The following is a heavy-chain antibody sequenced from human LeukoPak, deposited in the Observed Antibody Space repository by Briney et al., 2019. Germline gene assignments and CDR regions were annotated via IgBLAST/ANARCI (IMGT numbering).Heavy chain of an antibody. CDR2: INGDGSST. J-gene: IGHJ3*02. Sequence: GGSLRLSCAASGFTFSSYWMHWVRQAPGKGLVWVSRINGDGSSTSYADSVKGRFTISRDSAKNTLYLQMNSLRAEDTAVYYCARDSSPGIGDAFDIWGQGTMVTVSS. D-gene: IGHD6-13*01. CDR3: ARDSSPGIGDAFDI. V-gene: IGHV3-74*01. CDR1: GFTFSSYW.